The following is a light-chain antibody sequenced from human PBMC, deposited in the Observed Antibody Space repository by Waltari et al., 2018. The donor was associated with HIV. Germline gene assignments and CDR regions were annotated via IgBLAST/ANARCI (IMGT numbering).Light chain of an antibody. J-gene: IGLJ2*01. V-gene: IGLV3-21*03. CDR2: DYT. Sequence: SYVLSQPPSVSVAPGKTATITCGGTNPGNGVVYWYQPRPGQAPVCVVFDYTDRPSGIPERCAGANSGNTATLTITRVEVGDEADYYCQVWDGNTDVWIFGGGTKLTVL. CDR3: QVWDGNTDVWI. CDR1: NPGNGV.